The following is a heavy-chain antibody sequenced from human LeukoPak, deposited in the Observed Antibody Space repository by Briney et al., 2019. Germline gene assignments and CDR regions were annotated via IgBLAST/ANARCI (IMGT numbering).Heavy chain of an antibody. V-gene: IGHV4-39*07. CDR2: IYYSGST. D-gene: IGHD6-13*01. CDR3: AGGIAAAVFDY. CDR1: GGSISSSSYY. J-gene: IGHJ4*02. Sequence: SETLSLTCTVSGGSISSSSYYWGWIRQPPGKGLEWIGSIYYSGSTYYNPSLKSRVTISVDTSKNQFSLKLSSVTAADTAMYYCAGGIAAAVFDYWGQGTLVTVSS.